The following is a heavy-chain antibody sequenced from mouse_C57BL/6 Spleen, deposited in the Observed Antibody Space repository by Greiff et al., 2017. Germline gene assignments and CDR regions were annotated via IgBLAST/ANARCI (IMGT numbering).Heavy chain of an antibody. D-gene: IGHD1-1*01. CDR2: IDPEDGDT. V-gene: IGHV14-2*01. J-gene: IGHJ1*03. CDR3: ARGDYYGSRYWYFDD. CDR1: GFNIKDYY. Sequence: EVQLQQSGAELVKPGASVKLSCTASGFNIKDYYMHWVKQRTEQGLEWIGRIDPEDGDTKYAPKFQGKATITADTSSNTAYLQLSSLTSEDTAVYYCARGDYYGSRYWYFDDWGTGTTVTVSS.